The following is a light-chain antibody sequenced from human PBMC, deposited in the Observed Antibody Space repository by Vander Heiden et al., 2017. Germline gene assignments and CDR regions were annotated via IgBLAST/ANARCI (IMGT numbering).Light chain of an antibody. Sequence: DIVMTQSPLSVPVTPGEPAYISCRSSQSLLHSNGYNYLDWYLQKSGQSPQLLIYLGFNRASGAPDRSSGSRPRTDFTLKIRRVEVEAVGIYYCMLSLPGGVLTFGHGTKVXIK. J-gene: IGKJ3*01. CDR2: LGF. CDR3: MLSLPGGVLT. V-gene: IGKV2-28*01. CDR1: QSLLHSNGYNY.